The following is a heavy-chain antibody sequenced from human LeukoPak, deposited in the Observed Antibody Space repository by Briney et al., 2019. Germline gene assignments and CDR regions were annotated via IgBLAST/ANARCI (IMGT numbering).Heavy chain of an antibody. J-gene: IGHJ4*02. V-gene: IGHV3-74*01. CDR3: VRGADTGYSSDS. Sequence: PGGSLRLSCVASGFTFSRYWMHWVRQAPGKGLVWVSRINSDGRSTNYADSVKGRFSISRDNAENTLYLQMNSLRVEDTAVYYCVRGADTGYSSDSWGQGTLDTVSS. D-gene: IGHD3-9*01. CDR2: INSDGRST. CDR1: GFTFSRYW.